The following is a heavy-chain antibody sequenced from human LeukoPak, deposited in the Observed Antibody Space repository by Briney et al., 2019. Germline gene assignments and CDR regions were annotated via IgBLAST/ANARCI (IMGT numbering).Heavy chain of an antibody. CDR1: GYIFSTYW. Sequence: HGESLKISCKGSGYIFSTYWIGWVRQMPGKGLEWMGNIYPGDSDTKYSPSFQGQVTISADKSISTAYLQWGSLKASDTAIYYCARGDSRSLQYWGQGTLVTVSS. CDR2: IYPGDSDT. J-gene: IGHJ4*02. V-gene: IGHV5-51*01. CDR3: ARGDSRSLQY. D-gene: IGHD3-10*01.